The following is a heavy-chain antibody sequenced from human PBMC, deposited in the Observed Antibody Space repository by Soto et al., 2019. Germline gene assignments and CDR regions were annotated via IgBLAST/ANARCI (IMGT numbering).Heavy chain of an antibody. Sequence: SETLSLTCTVSGGSISSSSYYWGWIRQPPGKGLEWIGSIYYSGSTYYNPSLRSRVTISVDTSKNQFSLRLSSVAAADTAVYYCARVRAAAGSGWFASWGQGTLVTVSS. V-gene: IGHV4-39*07. CDR2: IYYSGST. D-gene: IGHD6-13*01. J-gene: IGHJ5*01. CDR3: ARVRAAAGSGWFAS. CDR1: GGSISSSSYY.